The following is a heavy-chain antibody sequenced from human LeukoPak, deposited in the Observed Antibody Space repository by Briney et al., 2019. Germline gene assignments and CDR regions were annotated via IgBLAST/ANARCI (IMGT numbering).Heavy chain of an antibody. D-gene: IGHD3-9*01. CDR2: IYTSGST. CDR3: ARDSPTYYDILTGYDHYYYYMDV. Sequence: SETLSLTCTVSGGSISSYYWSWIRQPAGKGMEWIGRIYTSGSTNYNSSLKSRATTSVDPSKNQSSLRLSSVTAADTAVYYCARDSPTYYDILTGYDHYYYYMDVWGKGTTVTVSS. J-gene: IGHJ6*03. V-gene: IGHV4-4*07. CDR1: GGSISSYY.